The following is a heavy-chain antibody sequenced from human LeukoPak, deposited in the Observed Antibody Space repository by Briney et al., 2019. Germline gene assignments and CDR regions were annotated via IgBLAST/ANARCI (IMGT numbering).Heavy chain of an antibody. CDR2: ISSSSTI. J-gene: IGHJ5*01. V-gene: IGHV3-48*01. CDR1: GLTFSSYS. CDR3: ARDLGLPDS. Sequence: GGSLRLSXAAAGLTFSSYSMNWVRQAPGKGLEWISYISSSSTIYYADSVKGRFTISRDNAKNSLYLQMNSLRAEDTAVYYCARDLGLPDSWGQGTLVTVSS.